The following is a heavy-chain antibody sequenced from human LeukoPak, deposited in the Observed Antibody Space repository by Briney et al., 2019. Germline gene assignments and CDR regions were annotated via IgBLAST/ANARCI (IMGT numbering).Heavy chain of an antibody. Sequence: SETLSLTCSVFGGSMSSYYWSWIRQPPGKGLEWIGYIHYSGSTNYNPSLKSRVTISVDTSMNQFSLKLSSVTAADTAVYYCARHHGSGSYSLYFDYWGQGTLVTVSS. D-gene: IGHD3-10*01. CDR3: ARHHGSGSYSLYFDY. CDR1: GGSMSSYY. V-gene: IGHV4-59*08. J-gene: IGHJ4*02. CDR2: IHYSGST.